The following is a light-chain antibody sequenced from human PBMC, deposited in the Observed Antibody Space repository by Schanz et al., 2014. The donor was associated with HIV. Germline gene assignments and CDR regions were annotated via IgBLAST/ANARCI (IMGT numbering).Light chain of an antibody. CDR2: EVS. Sequence: QSALTQPPSVSESPGQSVTISCTGTTSDVGSYNRVSWYQQPPGTAPKLMIYEVSNRPSGVPDRFSGSKSGNTASLTISGLRAEDEADYYCCSYTASSTYVFGTGTKLTVL. V-gene: IGLV2-18*02. J-gene: IGLJ1*01. CDR1: TSDVGSYNR. CDR3: CSYTASSTYV.